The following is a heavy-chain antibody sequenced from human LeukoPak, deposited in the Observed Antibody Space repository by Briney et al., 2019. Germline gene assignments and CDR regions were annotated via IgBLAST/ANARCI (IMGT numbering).Heavy chain of an antibody. D-gene: IGHD3-22*01. CDR3: ARAPHYYDSSGSEFDY. CDR2: IYPGDSDT. CDR1: GYSFTSYW. Sequence: GESLKISCKGSGYSFTSYWIGWVHQMPGKGLEWMGIIYPGDSDTRYSPSFQGQVTISADKSISTAYLQWSSLKASDTAMYYCARAPHYYDSSGSEFDYWGQGTLVTVSS. J-gene: IGHJ4*02. V-gene: IGHV5-51*07.